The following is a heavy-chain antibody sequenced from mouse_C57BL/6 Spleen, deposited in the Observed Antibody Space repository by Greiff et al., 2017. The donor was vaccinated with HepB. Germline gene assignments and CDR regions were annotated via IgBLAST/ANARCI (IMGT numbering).Heavy chain of an antibody. Sequence: EVQLQQSGPELVKPGASVKMSCKASGYTFTDYNMHWVKQSHGKSLEWIGYINPNTGGTSYNQKFKGKATLTVNKSSSPAYMELRSLTSEDSAVYYGARQGHRICGYDFDYWGQGTTLTVSS. CDR1: GYTFTDYN. D-gene: IGHD2-14*01. V-gene: IGHV1-22*01. J-gene: IGHJ2*01. CDR3: ARQGHRICGYDFDY. CDR2: INPNTGGT.